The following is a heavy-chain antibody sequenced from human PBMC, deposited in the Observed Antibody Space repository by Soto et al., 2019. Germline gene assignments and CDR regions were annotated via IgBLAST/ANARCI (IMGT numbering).Heavy chain of an antibody. Sequence: EVQLVESGGGLVQPGGSLRLSCAASGFTFSSYWMHWVRQAPGKGLVWVSRINSDGSSTSYADSVKGRFTISRDNAKNTLYLQMNSLRAEDTAVYYCARDKVTRGDCSGGSCYSDYYYYYYMDVWGKGTTVTVSS. CDR1: GFTFSSYW. CDR3: ARDKVTRGDCSGGSCYSDYYYYYYMDV. J-gene: IGHJ6*03. CDR2: INSDGSST. V-gene: IGHV3-74*01. D-gene: IGHD2-15*01.